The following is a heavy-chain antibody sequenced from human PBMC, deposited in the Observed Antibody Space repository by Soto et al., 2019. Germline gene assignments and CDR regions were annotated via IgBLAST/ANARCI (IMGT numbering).Heavy chain of an antibody. CDR2: ISGSGGST. V-gene: IGHV3-23*01. J-gene: IGHJ6*02. D-gene: IGHD6-19*01. Sequence: EVQLLESGGGLVQPGGSLRLSCAASGFTFSSYAMSWVRQAPGKGLEWVSAISGSGGSTYYADSVKGRFTISRDNSKNTLYLQMNSLKAEDTAVYYCAKFKEQWLVRYYYGTDVWGQGTTVTVSS. CDR3: AKFKEQWLVRYYYGTDV. CDR1: GFTFSSYA.